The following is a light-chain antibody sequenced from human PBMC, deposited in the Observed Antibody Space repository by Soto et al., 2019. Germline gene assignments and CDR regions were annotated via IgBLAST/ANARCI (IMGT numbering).Light chain of an antibody. CDR1: QGIGVR. V-gene: IGKV1-12*01. CDR3: LQVSSFPRT. CDR2: SAS. J-gene: IGKJ1*01. Sequence: IQVSQSPSSLSASIRDRVTITCRASQGIGVRLAWFQQKPGKAPQYLVQSASSLQSGVPSRFSGSGSGTEFILTINSLQPEDVAIYYCLQVSSFPRTFGQGTKVDIK.